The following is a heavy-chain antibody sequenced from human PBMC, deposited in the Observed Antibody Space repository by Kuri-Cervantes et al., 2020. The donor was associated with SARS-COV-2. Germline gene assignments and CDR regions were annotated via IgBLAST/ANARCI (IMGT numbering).Heavy chain of an antibody. J-gene: IGHJ1*01. CDR3: AKDSGSYFRGSAEYFQH. CDR2: ISWDGGST. Sequence: ETLSLTCAASGFTFDDYAMHWVRQAPRKGLEWVSLISWDGGSTYYADSVKGRFTISRDNSKNSLYLQMNSLRAEDTALYYCAKDSGSYFRGSAEYFQHWGQGTLVTVSS. V-gene: IGHV3-43D*03. CDR1: GFTFDDYA. D-gene: IGHD1-26*01.